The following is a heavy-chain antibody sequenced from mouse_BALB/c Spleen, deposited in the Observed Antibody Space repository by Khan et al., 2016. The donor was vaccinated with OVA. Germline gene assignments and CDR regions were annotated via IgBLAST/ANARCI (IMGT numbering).Heavy chain of an antibody. CDR2: IWAGGDT. V-gene: IGHV2-9*02. CDR3: SRFYDGYYYTVDY. D-gene: IGHD2-3*01. J-gene: IGHJ4*01. CDR1: GFSLTTYG. Sequence: QVQLKESGPGLVAPSQSLSITCTVSGFSLTTYGVHWVRQPPGKGLEWRGVIWAGGDTNYNSALMSRLSISKDNSKSQVFLKMNSLQTDDTAMYYCSRFYDGYYYTVDYWGQGTSVTVSS.